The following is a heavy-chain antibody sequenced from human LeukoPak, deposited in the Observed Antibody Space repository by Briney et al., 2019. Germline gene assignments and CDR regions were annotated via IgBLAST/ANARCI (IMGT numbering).Heavy chain of an antibody. CDR1: GYTFTSYG. J-gene: IGHJ4*02. V-gene: IGHV1-18*01. Sequence: ASVTVSCTASGYTFTSYGISWVRQAPGQGLEWMGWISAYSGNTNYAQKLQGRVTMTTDTSTSTAYMELRSLRSDDTAVYYCARDGSITMVRGVIITIDYWGQGTLVTVSS. CDR2: ISAYSGNT. CDR3: ARDGSITMVRGVIITIDY. D-gene: IGHD3-10*01.